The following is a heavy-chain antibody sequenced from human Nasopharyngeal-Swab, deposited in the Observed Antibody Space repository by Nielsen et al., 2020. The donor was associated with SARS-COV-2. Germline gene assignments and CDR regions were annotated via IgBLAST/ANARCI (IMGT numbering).Heavy chain of an antibody. V-gene: IGHV3-21*01. D-gene: IGHD1-1*01. Sequence: GSLHISCAASGFTFSSYSMNWVRHAPGKGLEWVSSISSSSSYIYYADSVKGRFTISRDNAKNSLYLQMNSLRAEDTAVYYCASSGTGALFDYWGQGTLVTVSS. CDR1: GFTFSSYS. J-gene: IGHJ4*02. CDR2: ISSSSSYI. CDR3: ASSGTGALFDY.